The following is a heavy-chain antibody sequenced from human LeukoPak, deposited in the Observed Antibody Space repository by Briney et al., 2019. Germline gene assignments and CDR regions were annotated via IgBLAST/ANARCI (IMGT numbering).Heavy chain of an antibody. V-gene: IGHV1-2*02. D-gene: IGHD3-22*01. CDR3: ARVTYYYDSSGYLSGRRYYFDY. CDR2: INPNSGGT. Sequence: ASVKVSCKASGYTFTGYYMHWVRQAPGQGLEWMVWINPNSGGTNYAQKFQGRVTMTRETFISTAYMDLSRLRSDDTAVYYCARVTYYYDSSGYLSGRRYYFDYWGQGTLVTVSS. J-gene: IGHJ4*02. CDR1: GYTFTGYY.